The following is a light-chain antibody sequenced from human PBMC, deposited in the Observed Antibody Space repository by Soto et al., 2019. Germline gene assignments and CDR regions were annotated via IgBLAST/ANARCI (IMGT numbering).Light chain of an antibody. CDR3: QQYGSSRR. CDR2: DAS. CDR1: QSVSNNY. V-gene: IGKV3D-20*01. J-gene: IGKJ1*01. Sequence: GERATLSCRAGQSVSNNYLAWYQQKPGLAPRLVIYDASNRATGIPDRFSGSGSGTDFTLTIIILEPEDFAVYYCQQYGSSRRFGQGTKVDIK.